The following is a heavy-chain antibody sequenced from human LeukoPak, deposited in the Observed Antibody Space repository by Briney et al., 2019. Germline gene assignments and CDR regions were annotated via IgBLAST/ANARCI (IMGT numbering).Heavy chain of an antibody. CDR2: IIPILGIA. Sequence: GASVKVSCKAPGGTFSSYAISWVRQAPGQGLEWMGRIIPILGIANYAQKFQGRVTITADKSTSTAYMELSSLRSEDTAVYYCAREGDGYFDYWGQGTLVTVSS. V-gene: IGHV1-69*04. CDR3: AREGDGYFDY. J-gene: IGHJ4*02. CDR1: GGTFSSYA. D-gene: IGHD3-16*01.